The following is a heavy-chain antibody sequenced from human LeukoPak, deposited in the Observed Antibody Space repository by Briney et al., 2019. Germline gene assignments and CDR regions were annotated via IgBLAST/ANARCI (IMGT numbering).Heavy chain of an antibody. CDR2: ISGSGART. CDR1: GFTFSSYA. V-gene: IGHV3-23*01. CDR3: AKEPLWGSGRYYYFDY. Sequence: GGSLRLSCAASGFTFSSYAMSWVRQAPGKGLEWVSAISGSGARTYYANPVKGRFTISRDNSKNTVYLQMNSLRVEDTAIYYCAKEPLWGSGRYYYFDYWGQGTLVTVSS. D-gene: IGHD3-10*01. J-gene: IGHJ4*02.